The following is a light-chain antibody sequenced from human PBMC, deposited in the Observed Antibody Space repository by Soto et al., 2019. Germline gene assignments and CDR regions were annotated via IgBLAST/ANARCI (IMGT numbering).Light chain of an antibody. J-gene: IGLJ1*01. CDR2: SIN. Sequence: QAVVTQGPSLTVSPGGTVTLTCASSTGAVTSAYYPNWFQQKPGQAPRALIYSINNKHSWTPARFSGSLLGGKAALTLSGVQPEDEAEYYCLLYYGGAYVFGTGTKVTVL. CDR1: TGAVTSAYY. CDR3: LLYYGGAYV. V-gene: IGLV7-43*01.